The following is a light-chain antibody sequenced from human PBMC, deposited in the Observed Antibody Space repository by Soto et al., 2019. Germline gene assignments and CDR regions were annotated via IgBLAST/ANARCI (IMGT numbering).Light chain of an antibody. CDR1: SSDVGGYNY. V-gene: IGLV2-14*01. Sequence: QSALTLPASVSGSPGQSITISCTGTSSDVGGYNYVSWYQQHPGKVPKLMIYDVSNRPSGVSNRFSVSKSGNTASLTISGLQAEDEGDYYCSSYTSSRTLVFGGGTKLTVL. CDR3: SSYTSSRTLV. CDR2: DVS. J-gene: IGLJ2*01.